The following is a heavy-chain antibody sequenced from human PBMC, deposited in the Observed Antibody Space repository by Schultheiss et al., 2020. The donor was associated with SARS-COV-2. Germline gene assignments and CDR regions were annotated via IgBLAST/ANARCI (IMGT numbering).Heavy chain of an antibody. Sequence: ASVKVSCKALGYTFIDYYMYWVRQAPGQGLEWMGVINPNGGGTTYAQKFQGRVTMTRDTSTRTAYMELSRLRSDDTAVYYCARDQPPSKWDYYYGMDVWGQGTTVTVSS. CDR3: ARDQPPSKWDYYYGMDV. CDR2: INPNGGGT. CDR1: GYTFIDYY. V-gene: IGHV1-2*02. J-gene: IGHJ6*02. D-gene: IGHD1-26*01.